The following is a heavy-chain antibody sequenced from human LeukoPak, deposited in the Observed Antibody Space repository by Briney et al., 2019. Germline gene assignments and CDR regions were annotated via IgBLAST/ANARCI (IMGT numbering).Heavy chain of an antibody. V-gene: IGHV3-53*01. CDR3: ARGVSIAAAGDAFDI. J-gene: IGHJ3*02. CDR2: IYSGGST. CDR1: GFTFSSYA. D-gene: IGHD6-13*01. Sequence: GGSLRLSCAASGFTFSSYAMNWVRQAPGKGLEWVSVIYSGGSTYYADSVKGRFTISRDNSKNTLYLQMNSLRAEDTAVYYCARGVSIAAAGDAFDIWGQGTMVTVSS.